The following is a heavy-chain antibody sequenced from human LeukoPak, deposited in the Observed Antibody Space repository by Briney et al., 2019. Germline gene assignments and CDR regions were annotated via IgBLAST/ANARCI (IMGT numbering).Heavy chain of an antibody. Sequence: GGSLRLSCAASGFTFSSYAMSWVRQAPGNGLEWVSAISGSGGSTYYADSVKGRFTISRDNSKNTLYLQMNSLRAEDTAVYYCAPGRYSSSWYVFDYWGQGTLVTVSS. J-gene: IGHJ4*02. V-gene: IGHV3-23*01. CDR1: GFTFSSYA. CDR2: ISGSGGST. D-gene: IGHD6-13*01. CDR3: APGRYSSSWYVFDY.